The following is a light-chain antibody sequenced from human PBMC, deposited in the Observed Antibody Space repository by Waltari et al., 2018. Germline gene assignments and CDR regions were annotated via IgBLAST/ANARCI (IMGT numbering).Light chain of an antibody. J-gene: IGKJ3*01. V-gene: IGKV3-11*01. CDR3: QQRSNWPPLST. Sequence: EIVLTQSPATLSLSPGERATLSCRDSQSVSSYVAWYQQKPGQAPRLLIYDASNRATGIPARFSGRGSGTDFTLTISSLEPEDFAVYYCQQRSNWPPLSTFGPGTKVDIK. CDR2: DAS. CDR1: QSVSSY.